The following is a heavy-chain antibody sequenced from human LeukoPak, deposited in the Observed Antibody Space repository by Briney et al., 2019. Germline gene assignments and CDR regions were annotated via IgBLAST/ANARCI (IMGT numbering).Heavy chain of an antibody. CDR3: ARGFFGSGSYFHY. V-gene: IGHV1-24*01. J-gene: IGHJ4*02. CDR2: FDPEDGET. D-gene: IGHD3-10*01. CDR1: GYTLTELS. Sequence: ASVKVSCKVSGYTLTELSMHWVRQAPGKGLEWMGGFDPEDGETIYAQKFQGRVTITRNTSISTAYMELSSLRSEDTAVYYCARGFFGSGSYFHYWGQGTLVTVSS.